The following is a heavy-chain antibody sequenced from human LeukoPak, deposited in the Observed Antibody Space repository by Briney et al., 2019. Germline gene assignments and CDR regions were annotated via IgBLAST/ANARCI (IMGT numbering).Heavy chain of an antibody. V-gene: IGHV3-48*03. CDR1: GFIFSDYE. Sequence: GGSLRLSCAASGFIFSDYEMNWVRQAPGKGLEWISYISTSGSTIYYADSVKGRFTISRDNAENSLYLQMNSLRAEDTAVFYCARGGGGSGSFLFDYWGQGTLVTVST. CDR2: ISTSGSTI. D-gene: IGHD3-10*01. CDR3: ARGGGGSGSFLFDY. J-gene: IGHJ4*02.